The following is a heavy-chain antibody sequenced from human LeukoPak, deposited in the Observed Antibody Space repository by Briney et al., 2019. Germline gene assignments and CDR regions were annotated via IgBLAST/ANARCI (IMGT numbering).Heavy chain of an antibody. CDR2: IYHSGST. CDR3: AREVTMVRGIKD. Sequence: SETLSLTCAVSGGSISSGGYSWSWIRQPPGKGLEWIGYIYHSGSTYYNPSLKSRVTISVDRSKNQFSLKLSSVTAADTAVYYCAREVTMVRGIKDWGQGTLVTVSS. CDR1: GGSISSGGYS. V-gene: IGHV4-30-2*01. D-gene: IGHD3-10*01. J-gene: IGHJ4*02.